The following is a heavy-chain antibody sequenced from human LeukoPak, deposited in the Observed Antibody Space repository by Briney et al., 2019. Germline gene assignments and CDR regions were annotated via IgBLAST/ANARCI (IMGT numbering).Heavy chain of an antibody. CDR3: SRDFWNFYDSSGYYRDFDS. J-gene: IGHJ5*01. D-gene: IGHD3-22*01. CDR2: IGSYEGDT. V-gene: IGHV1-18*01. CDR1: TSH. Sequence: GASVKVSCKATSHISWVRQAPGQGLEWMGWIGSYEGDTYYAQKFQGRVTATTDTSTNTAYMELRSLRADDTAVYYWSRDFWNFYDSSGYYRDFDSWGQGTLVTVSS.